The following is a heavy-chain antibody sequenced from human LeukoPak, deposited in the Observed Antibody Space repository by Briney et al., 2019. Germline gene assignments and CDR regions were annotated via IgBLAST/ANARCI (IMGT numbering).Heavy chain of an antibody. CDR1: GFTFSSYG. CDR2: ISYDGSNE. D-gene: IGHD3-22*01. Sequence: PGRSLRLSCAASGFTFSSYGMHWVRQAPGKGLEWVAVISYDGSNEYYADSVKGRFTISRDNSKNTLYLQMNSLRAEDTAVYYCAKEADTIIVLKRYLDYWGQGTLVTVSS. J-gene: IGHJ4*02. CDR3: AKEADTIIVLKRYLDY. V-gene: IGHV3-30*18.